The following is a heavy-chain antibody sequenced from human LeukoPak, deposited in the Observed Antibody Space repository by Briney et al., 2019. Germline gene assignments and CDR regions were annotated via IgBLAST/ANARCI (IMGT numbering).Heavy chain of an antibody. CDR3: ARVLNYYDSSGYYFSY. D-gene: IGHD3-22*01. CDR1: GFTFSSYA. CDR2: ISGIGDNT. V-gene: IGHV3-23*01. Sequence: SGGSLRLSCAASGFTFSSYAMSWVRQAPGKGLEWVSGISGIGDNTYYADSVKGRFTISRDNSKNTLYLQMNSLRVEDTAVYYCARVLNYYDSSGYYFSYWGQGTLVTVCS. J-gene: IGHJ4*02.